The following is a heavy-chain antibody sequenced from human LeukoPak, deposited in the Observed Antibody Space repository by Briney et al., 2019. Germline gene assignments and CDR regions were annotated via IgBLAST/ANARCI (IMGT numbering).Heavy chain of an antibody. J-gene: IGHJ6*02. CDR2: ISWNSGSI. V-gene: IGHV3-9*01. D-gene: IGHD4-11*01. CDR3: AKAPYSNYGPYYYGMDV. Sequence: GGSLRLSCAASGFTFDDYAMHWVRQAPGKGLEWVSGISWNSGSIGYADSVKGRFTIPRDNAKNSLYLQMNSLRAEDTALYYCAKAPYSNYGPYYYGMDVWGQGTTVTVSS. CDR1: GFTFDDYA.